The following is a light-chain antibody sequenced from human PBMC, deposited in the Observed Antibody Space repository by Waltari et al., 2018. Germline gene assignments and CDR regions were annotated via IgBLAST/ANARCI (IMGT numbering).Light chain of an antibody. CDR2: KAS. CDR1: QSIGSW. Sequence: DLQMTQSPSTLSASVGDRVTITCRASQSIGSWLAWYQQKPGKAPKLLIYKASSLESGVPSRFSGSGSGTEFTLTISSLQPDDFATYYCQQYDSYPFIFGPGTKVDIK. CDR3: QQYDSYPFI. V-gene: IGKV1-5*03. J-gene: IGKJ3*01.